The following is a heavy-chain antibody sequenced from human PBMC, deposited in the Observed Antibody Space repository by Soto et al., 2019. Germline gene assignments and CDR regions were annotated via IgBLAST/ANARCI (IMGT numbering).Heavy chain of an antibody. V-gene: IGHV3-23*01. CDR3: AKGRSVYNYALDV. J-gene: IGHJ6*02. CDR2: ISGSDGSS. CDR1: GFTFGNSA. D-gene: IGHD3-3*01. Sequence: GGSLRLSCVASGFTFGNSAMSWVRQAPGQGLEWVSVISGSDGSSSYADSVKGRFTISRDNSRNTLYLQMNSLRVDDTALYYCAKGRSVYNYALDVWGQGTTVTVSS.